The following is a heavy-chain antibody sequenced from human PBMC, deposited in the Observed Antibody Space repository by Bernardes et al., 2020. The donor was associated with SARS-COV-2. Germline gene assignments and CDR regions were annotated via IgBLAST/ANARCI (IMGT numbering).Heavy chain of an antibody. CDR1: GYTFTGYY. J-gene: IGHJ3*01. CDR3: AAVTWSQRDGFDF. V-gene: IGHV1-2*02. D-gene: IGHD1-26*01. Sequence: AAWKDSCKASGYTFTGYYMHWVRQAPGQGLEWMGWIPPNSGATTYAQTFKGRVTMTRDTSISTAYMELTALTSDDTAVYYCAAVTWSQRDGFDFWGQGTVVNVSS. CDR2: IPPNSGAT.